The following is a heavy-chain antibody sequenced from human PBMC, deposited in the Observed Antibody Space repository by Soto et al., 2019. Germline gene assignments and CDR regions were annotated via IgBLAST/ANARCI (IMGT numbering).Heavy chain of an antibody. J-gene: IGHJ4*02. CDR1: GFTFSSYA. Sequence: GGSLRLSCAASGFTFSSYAMSWVRQAPEKGLEWVSIIIGSGDRTYYADSVKGRFTISRDNSKNTLYLQINSLRAEDTAVYYCAKGLSRYGGNSATFDYWGQGTLVTVSS. CDR2: IIGSGDRT. D-gene: IGHD6-13*01. V-gene: IGHV3-23*01. CDR3: AKGLSRYGGNSATFDY.